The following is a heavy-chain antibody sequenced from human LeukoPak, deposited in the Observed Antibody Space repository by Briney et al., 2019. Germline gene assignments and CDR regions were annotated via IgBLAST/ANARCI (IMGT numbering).Heavy chain of an antibody. Sequence: SETLSLTCTVSGYSISSGYYWGWIRQPPGRGLEWIGNIYETGSTNYNPSLKSRVTISVDTSKNQFSLKLSSVTAADTAVYYCVRPDDNSFDFWGQGTMVTVSS. CDR1: GYSISSGYY. CDR2: IYETGST. J-gene: IGHJ3*01. D-gene: IGHD3-9*01. CDR3: VRPDDNSFDF. V-gene: IGHV4-38-2*02.